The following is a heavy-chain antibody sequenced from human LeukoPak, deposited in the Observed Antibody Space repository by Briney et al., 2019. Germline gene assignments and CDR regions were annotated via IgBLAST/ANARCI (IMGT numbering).Heavy chain of an antibody. CDR1: GYSFIDYY. CDR3: ARGDHVRIYAESAFDI. D-gene: IGHD3-3*01. CDR2: IIPIFGTA. J-gene: IGHJ3*02. V-gene: IGHV1-2*02. Sequence: ASVKVSCKTSGYSFIDYYIHWVRQAPGQGLEWMGGIIPIFGTANYAQKFQGRVTMTRDTSTSTVYMELSRPRSEDTAVYYCARGDHVRIYAESAFDIWGQGTKVTVSS.